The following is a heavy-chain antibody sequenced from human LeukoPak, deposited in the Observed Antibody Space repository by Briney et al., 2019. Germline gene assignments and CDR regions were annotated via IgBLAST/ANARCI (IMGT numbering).Heavy chain of an antibody. CDR1: GGSINSYY. D-gene: IGHD3/OR15-3a*01. CDR2: IYYSGST. Sequence: PSETLSLTCTVSGGSINSYYWSWIRQPPGKGLQWIGYIYYSGSTNYNPSLKSRVTISVDTSKNQFSLKLNSVTAADTAVYYCARALAWGDSWWYYYGMDVWGQGTTVTVSS. CDR3: ARALAWGDSWWYYYGMDV. V-gene: IGHV4-59*01. J-gene: IGHJ6*02.